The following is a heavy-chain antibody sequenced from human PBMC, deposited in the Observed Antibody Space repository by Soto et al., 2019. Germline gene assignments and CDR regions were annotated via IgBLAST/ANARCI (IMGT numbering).Heavy chain of an antibody. CDR2: INPSGDSR. V-gene: IGHV1-46*01. Sequence: APVKVSCQASGFSFSDYFMHWVRQAPGQGLEWMGIINPSGDSRNYAQKFQGRVTITRDTSTSTVYMDLSSLRYEDTDVYYCARDNSQNYGPPAASSWFHPWGQGTPVTSPQ. J-gene: IGHJ5*02. CDR3: ARDNSQNYGPPAASSWFHP. D-gene: IGHD2-15*01. CDR1: GFSFSDYF.